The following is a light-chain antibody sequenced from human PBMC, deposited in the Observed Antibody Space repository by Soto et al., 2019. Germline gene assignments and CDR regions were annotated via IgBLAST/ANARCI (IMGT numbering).Light chain of an antibody. Sequence: EIVLTQSPATLSLSPGESATLSCRASQSVGIFLDWYQQKSGQTPRLLIYDASNRAPGIPARFSGSGSGTDFTLTISSLEPEDFAVYYCQHRSNWLGTFGPGTKVDIK. V-gene: IGKV3-11*01. CDR2: DAS. CDR3: QHRSNWLGT. CDR1: QSVGIF. J-gene: IGKJ3*01.